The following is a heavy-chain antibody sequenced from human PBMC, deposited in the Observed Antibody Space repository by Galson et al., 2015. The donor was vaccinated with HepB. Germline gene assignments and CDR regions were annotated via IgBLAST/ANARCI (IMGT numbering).Heavy chain of an antibody. CDR1: GFTFTNAW. CDR3: TTVDIVGDTMLDWVEY. CDR2: IKSKIDGGTT. J-gene: IGHJ4*02. V-gene: IGHV3-15*01. Sequence: SLRLSCSASGFTFTNAWLNWVRQAPGKGLEWVGRIKSKIDGGTTDYAAPVKGRFTISRDDSKNTLYLQMNSLKTEDTAVYYCTTVDIVGDTMLDWVEYWGQGTLVTVSS. D-gene: IGHD1-26*01.